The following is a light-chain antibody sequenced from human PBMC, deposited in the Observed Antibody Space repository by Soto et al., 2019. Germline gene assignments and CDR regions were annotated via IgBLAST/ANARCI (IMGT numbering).Light chain of an antibody. J-gene: IGLJ1*01. CDR3: RSYTSSSTFV. CDR2: EVT. V-gene: IGLV2-14*01. Sequence: QSVLTQPASVSGSPGQSITISCTGTSSDVGGYDYVSWYQQHPGKAPKLMIYEVTNRPSGVSIRFSASKSGDTASLTISGLQAEDEADYYCRSYTSSSTFVFGTGTKVTVL. CDR1: SSDVGGYDY.